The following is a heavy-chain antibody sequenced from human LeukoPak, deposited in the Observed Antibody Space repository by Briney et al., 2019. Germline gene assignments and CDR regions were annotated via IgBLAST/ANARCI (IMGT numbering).Heavy chain of an antibody. CDR1: GDSISSSSYY. Sequence: SETLSLTCTVSGDSISSSSYYWGWIRQPPGKGLEWIGSIPYSGSTYYNPSLKSRLTISVDTSKNQFSLKLSSVTAAVTAVYYCARDQGGSGWDYWGQGTLVTVSS. CDR2: IPYSGST. J-gene: IGHJ4*02. D-gene: IGHD6-19*01. V-gene: IGHV4-39*07. CDR3: ARDQGGSGWDY.